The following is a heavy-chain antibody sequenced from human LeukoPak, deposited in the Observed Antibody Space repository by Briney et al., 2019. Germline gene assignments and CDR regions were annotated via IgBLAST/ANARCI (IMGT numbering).Heavy chain of an antibody. V-gene: IGHV1-18*01. CDR2: ISAYNGNT. Sequence: ASVKVSYKASGYTFTSYGISWVRQAPGQGLEWMGWISAYNGNTNYAQKLQGRVTMTTDTSTSTAYMELRSLRSDGTAVYCCARDGYGDYLNPRFDPWGQGTLVTVSS. CDR1: GYTFTSYG. CDR3: ARDGYGDYLNPRFDP. D-gene: IGHD4-17*01. J-gene: IGHJ5*02.